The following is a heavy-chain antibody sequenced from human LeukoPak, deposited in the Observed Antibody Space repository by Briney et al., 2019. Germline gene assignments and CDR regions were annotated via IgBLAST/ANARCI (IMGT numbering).Heavy chain of an antibody. V-gene: IGHV3-21*01. Sequence: PGGSLRLSCAASGFTFRSYTLNWVRQAPGKGLEWVSSITSSSNYIYYADSVKGRFTISRDNAKNPLYLQVNSLRAEDTAVYYCARDKTTHSGATTYAFDIWGQGTMVTVSP. D-gene: IGHD1-26*01. J-gene: IGHJ3*02. CDR2: ITSSSNYI. CDR1: GFTFRSYT. CDR3: ARDKTTHSGATTYAFDI.